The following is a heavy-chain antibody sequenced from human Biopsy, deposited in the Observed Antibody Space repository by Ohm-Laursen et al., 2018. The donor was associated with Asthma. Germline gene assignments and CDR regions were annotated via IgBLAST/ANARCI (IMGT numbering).Heavy chain of an antibody. CDR3: ASDFPKDYVRYNFQF. V-gene: IGHV1-24*01. CDR1: GYILTDLS. Sequence: ASVKVSCKISGYILTDLSMHWVRQAPGQGLEWMGGHDHEEGGTVNARRFQGRVTMTEDASTDTAYMELSSLSSDDTAVYYCASDFPKDYVRYNFQFWGQGTLVTVSS. D-gene: IGHD4-17*01. J-gene: IGHJ4*02. CDR2: HDHEEGGT.